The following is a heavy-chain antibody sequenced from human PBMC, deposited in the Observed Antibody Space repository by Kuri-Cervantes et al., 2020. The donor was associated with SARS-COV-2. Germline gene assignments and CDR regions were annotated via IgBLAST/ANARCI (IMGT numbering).Heavy chain of an antibody. Sequence: GESLKISCAASGFTFSSYAMSWVRQAPGKGLEWVSAISGSGGSTYYADSVKGRFTISRDNSKSTLYLQMNSLRAEDTAVYYCAKAPYGDKGAFDYWGQGTLVTVSS. CDR2: ISGSGGST. D-gene: IGHD4-17*01. V-gene: IGHV3-23*01. J-gene: IGHJ4*02. CDR1: GFTFSSYA. CDR3: AKAPYGDKGAFDY.